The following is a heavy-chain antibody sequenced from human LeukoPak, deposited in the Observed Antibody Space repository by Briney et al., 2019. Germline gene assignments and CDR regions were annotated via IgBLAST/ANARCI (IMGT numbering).Heavy chain of an antibody. D-gene: IGHD6-6*01. Sequence: PGGSLRLSCAASGFTFSSYSMNWVRQAPGKGLEWVSYISSSSSTIYYADSVKGRFTISRDNAKNSLYLQMNSLRAEDTAVYYCARAPYSSSDAFDIWGQGTMVTVSS. CDR3: ARAPYSSSDAFDI. CDR1: GFTFSSYS. J-gene: IGHJ3*02. CDR2: ISSSSSTI. V-gene: IGHV3-48*01.